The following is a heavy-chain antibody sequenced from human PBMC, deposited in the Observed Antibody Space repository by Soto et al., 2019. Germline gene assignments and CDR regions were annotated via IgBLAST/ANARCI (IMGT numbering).Heavy chain of an antibody. J-gene: IGHJ3*02. Sequence: QVHLVQSGAEVKKPGSSVKVSCQASGGPFSNYALSWVRQAPGHGLEWMEGIIPISGTTDYAQKFQARVTITADESTNTAYMDLSSLRADDTAVYYCARLPSVLPVVDMWGQGTLVTVSS. V-gene: IGHV1-69*01. CDR1: GGPFSNYA. CDR2: IIPISGTT. CDR3: ARLPSVLPVVDM.